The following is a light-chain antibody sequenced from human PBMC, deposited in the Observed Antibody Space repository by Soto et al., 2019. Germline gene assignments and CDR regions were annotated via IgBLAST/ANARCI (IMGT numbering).Light chain of an antibody. CDR1: QSISSY. CDR2: AAS. J-gene: IGKJ4*01. Sequence: DIQMTQSPSSLSASVGERVTIKCRASQSISSYLNWYKQKPGKAPKLLIYAASSLQSGVPSRFSGSGSGTDFTLTISSLQPEDFATYYCQQSYSTPLTFGGGTKVDIK. V-gene: IGKV1-39*01. CDR3: QQSYSTPLT.